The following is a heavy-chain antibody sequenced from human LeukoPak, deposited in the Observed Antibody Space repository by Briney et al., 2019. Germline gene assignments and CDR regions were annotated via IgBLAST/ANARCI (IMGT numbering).Heavy chain of an antibody. CDR1: GYTFTSYG. V-gene: IGHV1-18*01. D-gene: IGHD3-10*01. J-gene: IGHJ6*02. CDR2: ISAYNGNT. CDR3: ASSTMVRGVNYYGMDV. Sequence: ASVKVSCKASGYTFTSYGISWVRQAPGQGLEWMGWISAYNGNTNYAQKLQGRVTMTTDTSTSTAYMELRSLRSDDTAVYYCASSTMVRGVNYYGMDVWGQGTTVTVSS.